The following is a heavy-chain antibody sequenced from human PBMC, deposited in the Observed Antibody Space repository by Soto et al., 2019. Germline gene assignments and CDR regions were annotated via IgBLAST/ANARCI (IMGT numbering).Heavy chain of an antibody. Sequence: SETLSLTCTVSGGSISSYYWSWIRQPPGKGLEWIGYIYYSGSTNYNPSLKSRVTISVDTSKNQFSLKLSSVTAADTAVYYCAIWFGEGNWFDPWGQGTLVTVSS. D-gene: IGHD3-10*01. CDR3: AIWFGEGNWFDP. J-gene: IGHJ5*02. CDR1: GGSISSYY. V-gene: IGHV4-59*01. CDR2: IYYSGST.